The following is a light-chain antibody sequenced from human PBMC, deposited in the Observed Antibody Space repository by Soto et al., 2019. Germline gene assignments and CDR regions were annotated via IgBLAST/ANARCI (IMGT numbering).Light chain of an antibody. CDR2: DAS. CDR1: QTLSTY. V-gene: IGKV3-11*01. Sequence: EIVLTQSPATLSLSPGDRATLSCRASQTLSTYVAWYQQKPGQAPRLLIYDASNRATGIPARFSGSGSGADFTLTIGSLEPEDFAVYYCQQRYNWPLTFGQGTKVDIK. CDR3: QQRYNWPLT. J-gene: IGKJ1*01.